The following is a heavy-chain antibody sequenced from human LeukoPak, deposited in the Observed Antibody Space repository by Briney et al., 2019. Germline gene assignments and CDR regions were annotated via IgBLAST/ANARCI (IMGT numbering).Heavy chain of an antibody. J-gene: IGHJ5*02. CDR2: ISGSGGST. Sequence: PGGSLRLSCAASGFTFSSYAMSWVRQAPGKGLEWVSAISGSGGSTYYADSVKGRFTISRDNSKNTLYLQMNSLRAEDTAVYYCARAKGGYYPRGGWFDPWGQGTLVTVSS. V-gene: IGHV3-23*01. CDR1: GFTFSSYA. CDR3: ARAKGGYYPRGGWFDP. D-gene: IGHD1-26*01.